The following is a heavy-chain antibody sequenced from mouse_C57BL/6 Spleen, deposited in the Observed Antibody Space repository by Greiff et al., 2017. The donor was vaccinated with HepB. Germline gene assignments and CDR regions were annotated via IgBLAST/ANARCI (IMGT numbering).Heavy chain of an antibody. D-gene: IGHD2-4*01. V-gene: IGHV1-82*01. CDR2: IYPGDGDT. Sequence: QVQLQQSGPELVKPGASVKISCKASGYAFSSSWMNWVKQRPGKGLEWIGRIYPGDGDTNYNGKFKGKATLTADKSSSTAYMQLSSLTSEDSAVYFCARFYDYTLYYYAMDYWGQGTSVTVSS. J-gene: IGHJ4*01. CDR1: GYAFSSSW. CDR3: ARFYDYTLYYYAMDY.